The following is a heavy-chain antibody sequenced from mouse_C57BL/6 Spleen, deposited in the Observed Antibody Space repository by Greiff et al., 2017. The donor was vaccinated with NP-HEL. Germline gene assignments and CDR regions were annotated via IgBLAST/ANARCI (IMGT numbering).Heavy chain of an antibody. J-gene: IGHJ3*01. CDR2: ISDGGSYT. CDR1: GFTFSSYA. Sequence: DVMLVESGGGLVKPGGSLKLSCAASGFTFSSYAMSWVRQTPEKRLEWVATISDGGSYTYYPDNVKGRFTISRDNAKNNLYLQMSHLKSEDTAMYYGARDREGVIHYYGSRGWFAYWGQGTLVTVSA. V-gene: IGHV5-4*01. D-gene: IGHD1-1*01. CDR3: ARDREGVIHYYGSRGWFAY.